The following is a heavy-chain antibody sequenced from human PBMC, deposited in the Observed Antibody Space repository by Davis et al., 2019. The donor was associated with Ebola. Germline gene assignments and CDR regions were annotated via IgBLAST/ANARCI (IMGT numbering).Heavy chain of an antibody. D-gene: IGHD3-16*01. CDR3: ARHRKYVRENWCDP. V-gene: IGHV4-4*07. CDR1: GGSISSYY. Sequence: PSETLSLTCTVSGGSISSYYWSWIRQPAGKGLEWIGRIYTSGSTNYNPSLKSRVTMSVDTSKNQFSLKLSSVTAADTAVYYCARHRKYVRENWCDPWGQGTLVTVSS. J-gene: IGHJ5*02. CDR2: IYTSGST.